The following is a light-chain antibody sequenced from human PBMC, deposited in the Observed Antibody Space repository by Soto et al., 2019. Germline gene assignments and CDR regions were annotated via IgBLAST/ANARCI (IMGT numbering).Light chain of an antibody. CDR2: EGN. CDR1: NNL. Sequence: QSALTQPASVSGSPGQSITISCTGTNNLVSWYQQHPGKAPKVVLYEGNKRPSGVSNRFSGSNSGSTASLTISGLQAEDEAHYFCCAYVGARSYVFGHGTKVTVL. CDR3: CAYVGARSYV. J-gene: IGLJ1*01. V-gene: IGLV2-23*01.